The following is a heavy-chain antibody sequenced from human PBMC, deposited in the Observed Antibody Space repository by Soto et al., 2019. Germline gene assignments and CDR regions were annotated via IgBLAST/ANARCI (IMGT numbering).Heavy chain of an antibody. D-gene: IGHD1-20*01. CDR3: ASEGITGWFDP. CDR1: GGSISSYY. V-gene: IGHV4-59*08. J-gene: IGHJ5*02. Sequence: SETLSLTCTVSGGSISSYYWSWIRQPPGKGLEWIGYIYYSGSTNYNPSLKSRVTISVDTSKNQFSLKLSSVTAADTAVYYCASEGITGWFDPWGQGTRVTVSS. CDR2: IYYSGST.